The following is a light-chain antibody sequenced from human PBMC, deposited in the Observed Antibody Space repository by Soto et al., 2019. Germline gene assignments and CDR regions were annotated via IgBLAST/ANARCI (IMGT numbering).Light chain of an antibody. V-gene: IGKV1-5*01. CDR2: DAS. CDR1: QSISSW. J-gene: IGKJ3*01. CDR3: QQYNSYSLT. Sequence: DIQMTQSPSTLSASVGDRVTITCRARQSISSWLAWYQQKPGKAPKVLIYDASKLESGVPSRFSGSGSGLEFTLTISSLQPDDFATYYCQQYNSYSLTFGPGTKVDV.